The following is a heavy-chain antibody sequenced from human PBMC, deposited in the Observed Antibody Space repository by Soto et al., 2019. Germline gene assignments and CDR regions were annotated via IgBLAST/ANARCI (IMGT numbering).Heavy chain of an antibody. D-gene: IGHD3-22*01. CDR2: IYYSGST. V-gene: IGHV4-39*01. CDR3: ASPKIAFYDWFDP. CDR1: GGSISSSSYY. J-gene: IGHJ5*02. Sequence: QLQLQESGPGLVKPSETLSLTCTVSGGSISSSSYYWGWIRQPPGKGLEWIGSIYYSGSTYYNPALKSRVTSPVDTSENPFSLQLSSVTAADTAVYYCASPKIAFYDWFDPWGQGTLVTVSS.